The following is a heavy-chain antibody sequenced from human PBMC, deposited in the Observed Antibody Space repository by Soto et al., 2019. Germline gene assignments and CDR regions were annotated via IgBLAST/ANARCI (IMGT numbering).Heavy chain of an antibody. V-gene: IGHV3-30*18. Sequence: QEKLVESGGGVVQPGRSLRLSCAASGFTFSAYGMHWVRQAPGKGLEWVTVISYDGSSKYYADSVKGRFIVSRDNSKNSLYLQMNSLKPEDTAVYYCAKVTFSGDYYYSYGMDVWAQGPTVTVSS. CDR1: GFTFSAYG. D-gene: IGHD1-26*01. CDR3: AKVTFSGDYYYSYGMDV. CDR2: ISYDGSSK. J-gene: IGHJ6*02.